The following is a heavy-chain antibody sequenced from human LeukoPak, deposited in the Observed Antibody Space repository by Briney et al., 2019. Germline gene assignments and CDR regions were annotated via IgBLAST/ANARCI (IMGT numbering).Heavy chain of an antibody. Sequence: SETLTLTCTVSGGSISSSSYYWGWIRQPPGKGLEWIGSIYYSGSTYYNPSLKSRVTISVDTSKNQFSLKLSSVTAADTAVYYCASEFRGLFDYWGQGTLVTVSS. CDR3: ASEFRGLFDY. CDR2: IYYSGST. V-gene: IGHV4-39*01. CDR1: GGSISSSSYY. D-gene: IGHD3-10*01. J-gene: IGHJ4*02.